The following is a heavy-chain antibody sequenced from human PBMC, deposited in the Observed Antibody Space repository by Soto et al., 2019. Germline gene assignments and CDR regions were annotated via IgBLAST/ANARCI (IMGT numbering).Heavy chain of an antibody. D-gene: IGHD6-25*01. V-gene: IGHV3-33*08. J-gene: IGHJ4*02. CDR2: IWYDGTNK. CDR1: GFTFSSYG. CDR3: AKGDTSDPLHF. Sequence: GGSLRLSCAASGFTFSSYGMHWVRQAPGKGLEWVAVIWYDGTNKYYADSVKGQFTISKDNSKNTVYLQMNSLRAEDTAVYYCAKGDTSDPLHFWGQGTLVTVSS.